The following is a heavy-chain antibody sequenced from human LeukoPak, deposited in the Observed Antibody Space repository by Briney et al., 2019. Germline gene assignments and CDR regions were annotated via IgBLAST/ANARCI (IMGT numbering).Heavy chain of an antibody. J-gene: IGHJ3*02. CDR1: GYTFTGYY. Sequence: ASVKVSCKASGYTFTGYYIHWMRQAPGQGLEWMGRINPNSGGTNYAQRFQGRVTMARYTSISTAYVELCRLTSDDTATYYCARADAFDIWGQGTMVTVSS. CDR2: INPNSGGT. CDR3: ARADAFDI. V-gene: IGHV1-2*06.